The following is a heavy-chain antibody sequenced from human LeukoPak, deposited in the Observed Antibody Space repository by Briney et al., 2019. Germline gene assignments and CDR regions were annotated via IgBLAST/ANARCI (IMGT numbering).Heavy chain of an antibody. CDR3: ARERKYYDFWSGYRNLFDP. Sequence: SETLSLTCAVSGGSISSGGYSWSWIRQPPGKGLEWIGYIYHSGSTYYNPSLKSRVTISVDRSKNQFSLKLSSVTAADTAVYYCARERKYYDFWSGYRNLFDPWGQGTLVTVSS. CDR1: GGSISSGGYS. V-gene: IGHV4-30-2*01. CDR2: IYHSGST. D-gene: IGHD3-3*01. J-gene: IGHJ5*02.